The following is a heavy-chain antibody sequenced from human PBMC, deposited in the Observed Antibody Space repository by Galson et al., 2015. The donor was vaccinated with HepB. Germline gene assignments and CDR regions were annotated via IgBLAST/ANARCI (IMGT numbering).Heavy chain of an antibody. J-gene: IGHJ6*02. CDR2: IYTSGST. V-gene: IGHV4-4*07. D-gene: IGHD4-17*01. CDR1: GGSISSYY. Sequence: ETLSLTCTVSGGSISSYYWSWIRQPAGKGLEWIGRIYTSGSTNYNPSLKSRVTMSVDTSKNQFSLKLSSVTAADTAVYYCAREQEDDYGDYKDYYYGMDVWGQGTTVTVSS. CDR3: AREQEDDYGDYKDYYYGMDV.